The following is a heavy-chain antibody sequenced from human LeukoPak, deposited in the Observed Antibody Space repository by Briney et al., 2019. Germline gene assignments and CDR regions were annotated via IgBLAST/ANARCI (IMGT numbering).Heavy chain of an antibody. CDR1: GFTFSSYS. CDR3: ARDSGTNYDFWSGNHLIH. CDR2: ISSSSSYI. Sequence: PGGSLRLSCAASGFTFSSYSMNWVRQAPGKGLEWVSSISSSSSYIYYADSVKGRFTISRDNAKNSLYLQMNSLRAEDTAVYYCARDSGTNYDFWSGNHLIHWGQGTLVTVSS. V-gene: IGHV3-21*01. D-gene: IGHD3-3*01. J-gene: IGHJ4*02.